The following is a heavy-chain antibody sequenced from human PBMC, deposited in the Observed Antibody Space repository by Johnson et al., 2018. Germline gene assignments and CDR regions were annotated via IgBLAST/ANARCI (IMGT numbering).Heavy chain of an antibody. D-gene: IGHD3-22*01. CDR3: ARKNQIVSAFDI. Sequence: QVQLVESGPGLVKPSETLSLTCTVSGGSISSYYWSWIRQPPGKGLEWIGYIYYSGSTNYNPSLKSRVTISVDTSKNQFSLKLSSVTAADTAVYYCARKNQIVSAFDIWGQGTMVTVSS. CDR2: IYYSGST. CDR1: GGSISSYY. V-gene: IGHV4-59*01. J-gene: IGHJ3*02.